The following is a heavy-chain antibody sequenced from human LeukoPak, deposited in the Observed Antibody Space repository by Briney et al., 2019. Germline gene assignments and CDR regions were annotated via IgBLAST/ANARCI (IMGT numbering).Heavy chain of an antibody. J-gene: IGHJ5*02. Sequence: GGSLRLSCAASGFTFSSYAMHWVRQAPGKGLEWVSVISYDGSNKYYADSVKGRFTISRDNSKNTLYLQMNSLRAEDTAVYYCAKGEYSSSPFDPWGQGTLVTVSS. CDR3: AKGEYSSSPFDP. CDR1: GFTFSSYA. V-gene: IGHV3-30-3*01. D-gene: IGHD6-6*01. CDR2: ISYDGSNK.